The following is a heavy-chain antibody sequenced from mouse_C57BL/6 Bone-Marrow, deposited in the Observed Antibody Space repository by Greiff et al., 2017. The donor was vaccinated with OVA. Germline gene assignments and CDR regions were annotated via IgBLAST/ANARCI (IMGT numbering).Heavy chain of an antibody. CDR2: IDPENGDT. J-gene: IGHJ2*01. CDR1: GFNIKDDY. V-gene: IGHV14-4*01. Sequence: VQLKQSGAELVRPGASVKLSCTASGFNIKDDYMHWVKQRPEQGLEWIGWIDPENGDTEYASKFQGKATIPADTSSNTAYLQLSSLTSEDTAVYYCTTKRLDYWGQGTTLTVSS. CDR3: TTKRLDY.